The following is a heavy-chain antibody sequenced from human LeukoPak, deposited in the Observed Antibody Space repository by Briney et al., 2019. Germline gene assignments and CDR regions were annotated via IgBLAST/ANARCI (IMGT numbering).Heavy chain of an antibody. Sequence: SETLSLTCTVSGGSISSSSYYWGWIRQPPGKGLEWIGSIYYSGSTYYNPSLKSRVTISVDTSKNQFSLKLSSVTAADTAVYYCARQIRSRDYWGQGTLVTVSS. CDR2: IYYSGST. J-gene: IGHJ4*02. CDR1: GGSISSSSYY. CDR3: ARQIRSRDY. D-gene: IGHD3-3*01. V-gene: IGHV4-39*01.